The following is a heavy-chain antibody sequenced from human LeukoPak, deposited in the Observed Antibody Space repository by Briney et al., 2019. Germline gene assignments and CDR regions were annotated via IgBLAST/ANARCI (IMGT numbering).Heavy chain of an antibody. Sequence: PSETLSLTCTVSGYSISSGYYWGWIRQPPGKGLEWIGSIYHSGSTYYNPSLKSRVTISVDTSKNQFSLKLSSVTAADTAVYYCAILGRKAKNFDYWGQGTLVTVSS. J-gene: IGHJ4*02. CDR1: GYSISSGYY. CDR2: IYHSGST. V-gene: IGHV4-38-2*02. CDR3: AILGRKAKNFDY.